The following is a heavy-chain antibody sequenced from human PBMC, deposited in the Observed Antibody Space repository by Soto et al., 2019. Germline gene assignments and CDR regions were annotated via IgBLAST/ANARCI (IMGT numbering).Heavy chain of an antibody. CDR3: ARYVDWCEC. Sequence: VESLKISCKGPGYRFTSYWIGWVRQMPGKGLEWMGIIYPGDSDIRYSPSFQGQVTISADKSISTAYLQWSSLRASDTAVYYCARYVDWCECWGQGTLVIVSS. CDR1: GYRFTSYW. V-gene: IGHV5-51*01. J-gene: IGHJ5*01. D-gene: IGHD3-10*02. CDR2: IYPGDSDI.